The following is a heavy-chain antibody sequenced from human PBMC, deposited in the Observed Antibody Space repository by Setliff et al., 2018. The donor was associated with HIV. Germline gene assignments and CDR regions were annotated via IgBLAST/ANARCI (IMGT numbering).Heavy chain of an antibody. CDR3: ARRPARGLGLYYFDY. V-gene: IGHV4-31*11. D-gene: IGHD6-6*01. CDR2: IYYTGSA. Sequence: SETLSLTCAVYGGSFSGYYWSWIRQHPGKGLEWIGYIYYTGSAYYNPSLKSRVTISVDTSKNQFSLKLSSVTAADTAVYYCARRPARGLGLYYFDYWGQGTLVTVSS. J-gene: IGHJ4*02. CDR1: GGSFSGYY.